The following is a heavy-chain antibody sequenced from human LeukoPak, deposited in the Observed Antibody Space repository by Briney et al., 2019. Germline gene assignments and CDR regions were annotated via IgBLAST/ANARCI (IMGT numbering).Heavy chain of an antibody. J-gene: IGHJ6*03. Sequence: GGSLRLSCAASGFTFSSYAMSWVRQAPGKGLEWVSAISGSGGSTYYADSVKGRFTISRDNSKNTLYLQMNSLRAEDTAVYYCAKGEAARSYYYYMDVWGKGTTVTVSS. CDR1: GFTFSSYA. CDR3: AKGEAARSYYYYMDV. D-gene: IGHD6-6*01. V-gene: IGHV3-23*01. CDR2: ISGSGGST.